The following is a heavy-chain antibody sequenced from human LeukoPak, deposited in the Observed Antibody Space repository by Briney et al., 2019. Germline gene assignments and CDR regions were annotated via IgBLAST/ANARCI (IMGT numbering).Heavy chain of an antibody. CDR1: GYTFTSYA. D-gene: IGHD5-12*01. Sequence: ASVKVSCKASGYTFTSYAMHWVRQAPGQRLEWMGWINAGNGNTKYSQKFQGRVTITRDTSASIAYMELSSLRSEDTAVYYCARGKWLGYFDYWGQGTLVTVSS. V-gene: IGHV1-3*01. CDR3: ARGKWLGYFDY. J-gene: IGHJ4*02. CDR2: INAGNGNT.